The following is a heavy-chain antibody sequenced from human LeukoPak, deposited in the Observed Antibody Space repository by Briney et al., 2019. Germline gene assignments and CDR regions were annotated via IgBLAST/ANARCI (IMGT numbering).Heavy chain of an antibody. V-gene: IGHV4-39*01. D-gene: IGHD2-15*01. CDR1: GGSISSSSYY. CDR3: ARLRAVLLLVYYYYMDV. CDR2: IYYSGST. Sequence: PSETLSLTCTVSGGSISSSSYYRGWIRQPPGKGLEWIGSIYYSGSTYYNPSLKSRVTISVDTSKNQFSLKLSSVTAADTAVYYCARLRAVLLLVYYYYMDVWGKGTTVTVSS. J-gene: IGHJ6*03.